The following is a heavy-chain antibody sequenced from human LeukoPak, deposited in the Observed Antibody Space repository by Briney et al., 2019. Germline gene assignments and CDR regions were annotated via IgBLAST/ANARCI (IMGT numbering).Heavy chain of an antibody. J-gene: IGHJ5*02. CDR2: INHSGST. D-gene: IGHD2-2*01. V-gene: IGHV4-34*01. CDR1: GGSFSGYY. Sequence: SETLSLTCAVCGGSFSGYYWSWIRQPPGKGLEWIGEINHSGSTNYNPSLKSRVTISVDTSKNQFSLKLRSVTAADTAVYYCARSYCSSTSCYSNYDFWSGPRRRDWFDPWGQGTLVTVSS. CDR3: ARSYCSSTSCYSNYDFWSGPRRRDWFDP.